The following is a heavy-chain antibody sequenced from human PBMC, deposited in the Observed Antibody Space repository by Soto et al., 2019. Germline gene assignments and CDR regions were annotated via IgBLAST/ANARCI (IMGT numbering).Heavy chain of an antibody. CDR3: ARDLGPGYYYYMDV. CDR1: GGSISSGGYY. CDR2: IYYSGST. Sequence: QVQLQESGPGLVKPSQTLSLTCTVSGGSISSGGYYWSWIRQHPGKGLEWIGYIYYSGSTYYNPSRKSRVTISVDTSKNQFALKLSSVTAADTAVYYCARDLGPGYYYYMDVWGKGTTVTVSS. D-gene: IGHD7-27*01. J-gene: IGHJ6*03. V-gene: IGHV4-31*03.